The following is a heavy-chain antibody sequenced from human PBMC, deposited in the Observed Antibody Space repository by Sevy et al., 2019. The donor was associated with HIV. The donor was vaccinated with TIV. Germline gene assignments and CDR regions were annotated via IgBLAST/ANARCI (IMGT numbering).Heavy chain of an antibody. CDR3: AREGLAVAGIGYYFEY. Sequence: GGSLRLSCAASGFTFNSYGMHWVSQAPGKGLEGVALIWYDGSNRSYVDFVKGRFTVSRDNSKNTLYLQMNSLRAEDTAVYYCAREGLAVAGIGYYFEYWGQGTLVTVSS. V-gene: IGHV3-33*01. CDR1: GFTFNSYG. CDR2: IWYDGSNR. D-gene: IGHD6-19*01. J-gene: IGHJ4*02.